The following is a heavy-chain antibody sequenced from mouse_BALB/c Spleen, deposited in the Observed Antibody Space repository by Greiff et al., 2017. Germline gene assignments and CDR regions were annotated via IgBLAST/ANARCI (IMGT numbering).Heavy chain of an antibody. J-gene: IGHJ2*01. CDR1: GFTFSSFG. CDR3: ARGGYFDY. V-gene: IGHV5-17*02. Sequence: EVHLVESGGGLVQPGGSRKLSCAASGFTFSSFGMHWVRQAPEKGLEWVAYISSGSSTIYYADTVKGRFTIARDNPKNTLFLQMTSLRSEDTAMYYCARGGYFDYWGQGTTLTVSS. CDR2: ISSGSSTI.